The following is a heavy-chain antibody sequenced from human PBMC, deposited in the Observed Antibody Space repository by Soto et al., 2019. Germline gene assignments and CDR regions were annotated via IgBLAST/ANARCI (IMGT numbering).Heavy chain of an antibody. CDR1: AYTFTSYG. CDR2: ISAYNGNT. Sequence: CKVSAYTFTSYGSHGVRQAPGQGLEWMGWISAYNGNTNYAQKLQGRVTMTTDTSTSTAYMELRSLRSDDTAVYYCAIPYDDDSIGYTHDGCDGWGRRTMVPVS. D-gene: IGHD3-22*01. V-gene: IGHV1-18*04. J-gene: IGHJ3*01. CDR3: AIPYDDDSIGYTHDGCDG.